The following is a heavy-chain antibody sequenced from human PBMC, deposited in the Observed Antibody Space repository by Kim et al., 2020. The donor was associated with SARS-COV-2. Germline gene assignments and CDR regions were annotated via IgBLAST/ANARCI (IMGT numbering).Heavy chain of an antibody. V-gene: IGHV3-23*01. CDR3: AKGAIWGSGSRRGPPFDP. CDR2: ISGSGGST. D-gene: IGHD3-10*01. J-gene: IGHJ5*02. CDR1: GFTFSSYA. Sequence: GGSLRLSCAASGFTFSSYAMSWVRQAPGKGLEWVSAISGSGGSTYYADSVKGRFTISRDNSKNTLYLQMNSLRAEDTAIYYCAKGAIWGSGSRRGPPFDPWGQGTLVTVSS.